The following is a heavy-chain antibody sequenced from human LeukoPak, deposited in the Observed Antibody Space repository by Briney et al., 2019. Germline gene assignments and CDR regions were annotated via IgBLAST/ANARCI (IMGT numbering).Heavy chain of an antibody. J-gene: IGHJ4*02. CDR2: ISDSGDTT. Sequence: PGGSLRLSCAASGFTVSSNYMSWVRQAPGKGLEWVSGISDSGDTTYYADSVKGRFTIFRDNSKNTLYLQMNSLRAEDTAVYYCAKEDGELGDPEVIDYWGQGTLVTVSS. CDR1: GFTVSSNY. V-gene: IGHV3-23*01. CDR3: AKEDGELGDPEVIDY. D-gene: IGHD1-26*01.